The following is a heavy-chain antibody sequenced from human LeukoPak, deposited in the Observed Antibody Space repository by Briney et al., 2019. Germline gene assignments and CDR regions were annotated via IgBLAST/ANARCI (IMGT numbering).Heavy chain of an antibody. V-gene: IGHV1-18*01. Sequence: ASVKVSCKASGGTFSSYAISWVRQAPGQGLEWMGWISAYNGNTNYAQKLQGRVTMTTDTSTSTAYMELRSLRSDDTAVYYCAREVVVPAAISHYYMDVWGKGTTVTVSS. CDR3: AREVVVPAAISHYYMDV. CDR2: ISAYNGNT. D-gene: IGHD2-2*02. J-gene: IGHJ6*03. CDR1: GGTFSSYA.